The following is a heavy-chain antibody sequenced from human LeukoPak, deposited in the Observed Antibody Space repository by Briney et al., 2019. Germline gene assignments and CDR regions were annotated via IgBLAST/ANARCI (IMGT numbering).Heavy chain of an antibody. CDR3: ARDSEDDSSGYYYGSFDY. CDR2: ISAYNGNT. V-gene: IGHV1-18*01. D-gene: IGHD3-22*01. CDR1: GYTFTSYG. Sequence: ASVKVSCKASGYTFTSYGISWVRQAPGQGLEWMGWISAYNGNTNYAQKLQGRVTMTTDTSTSTAYMELRSLRSDDTAVYYCARDSEDDSSGYYYGSFDYWGQGTLVTVSS. J-gene: IGHJ4*02.